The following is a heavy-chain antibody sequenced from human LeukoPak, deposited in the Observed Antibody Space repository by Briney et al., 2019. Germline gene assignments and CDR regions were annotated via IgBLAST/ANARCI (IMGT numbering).Heavy chain of an antibody. CDR1: GYSISSGYY. CDR2: IYHSGST. V-gene: IGHV4-38-2*02. D-gene: IGHD3-16*02. CDR3: ATNTFGGVIVGFDY. Sequence: SETLSLTCTVSGYSISSGYYWGWIRQPPGKGLEWIGSIYHSGSTYYNPSLKSRVTISVDTSKNQFSLKLSSVTAADTAVYYCATNTFGGVIVGFDYWGQGTLVTVSS. J-gene: IGHJ4*02.